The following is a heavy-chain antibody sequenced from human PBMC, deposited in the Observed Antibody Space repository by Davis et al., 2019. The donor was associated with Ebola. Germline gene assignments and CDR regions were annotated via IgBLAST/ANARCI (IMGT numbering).Heavy chain of an antibody. CDR3: ARNFARVVATPPFRYGMGV. V-gene: IGHV1-3*01. J-gene: IGHJ6*02. Sequence: ASVKVSCKTSGYTFTSYGLHWVRQAPGQTPYWVCCIYARTSAPKSSQQFQGRVTITRDTSANTTYMELTSLRSEDTAVYYCARNFARVVATPPFRYGMGVWGQGTTVTVSS. CDR2: IYARTSAP. D-gene: IGHD4-23*01. CDR1: GYTFTSYG.